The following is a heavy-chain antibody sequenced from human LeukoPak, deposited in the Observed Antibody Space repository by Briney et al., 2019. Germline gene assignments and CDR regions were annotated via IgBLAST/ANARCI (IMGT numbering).Heavy chain of an antibody. D-gene: IGHD1-1*01. Sequence: SETLSLTCDVSGYSIRSNYYWGWIRQPPGKGLEWIGSIYHSGSTYYNPSLKSRVTISVDTSKNQFSLKLSSVTAADTAVYYCARNVSYSFDNWGQGTLVTVSS. CDR3: ARNVSYSFDN. CDR1: GYSIRSNYY. J-gene: IGHJ4*02. V-gene: IGHV4-38-2*01. CDR2: IYHSGST.